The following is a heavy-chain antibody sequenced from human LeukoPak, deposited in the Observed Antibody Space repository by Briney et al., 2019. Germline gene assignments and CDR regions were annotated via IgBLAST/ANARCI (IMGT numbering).Heavy chain of an antibody. D-gene: IGHD6-19*01. CDR1: RFTFSTYW. CDR3: ASEKAGPRGGFDY. Sequence: GGSLRLSCADSRFTFSTYWMSWVRQAPGKGLEWVANIKQDGSEEYYVDSVKGRFTISRDNAKNSLYLQMNSLRAEDTAVYYCASEKAGPRGGFDYWGQGTLVTVSS. CDR2: IKQDGSEE. J-gene: IGHJ4*02. V-gene: IGHV3-7*01.